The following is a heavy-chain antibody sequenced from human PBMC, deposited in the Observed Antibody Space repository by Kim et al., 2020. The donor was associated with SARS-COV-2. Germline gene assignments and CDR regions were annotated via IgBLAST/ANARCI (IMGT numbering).Heavy chain of an antibody. Sequence: YTPSLKSRVTISVDTSKNQFSLKLSSVTAADTAVYYCASHYYDSSGPPGYWGQGTLVTVSS. D-gene: IGHD3-22*01. CDR3: ASHYYDSSGPPGY. V-gene: IGHV4-39*01. J-gene: IGHJ4*02.